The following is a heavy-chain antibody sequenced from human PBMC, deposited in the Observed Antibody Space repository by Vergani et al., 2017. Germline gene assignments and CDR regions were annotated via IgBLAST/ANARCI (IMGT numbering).Heavy chain of an antibody. CDR2: ISSSSSYI. CDR1: GFTFSSYS. CDR3: ASSILSSTSFFD. Sequence: EVQLVESGGGLVKPGGSLRLSCAASGFTFSSYSMNWVRQAPGKGLEWVSSISSSSSYIYYADSVKGRFTISRDNAKNSLYLQMNSLRAEDTAVYYCASSILSSTSFFDWGQGTLVTVSS. V-gene: IGHV3-21*01. D-gene: IGHD2-2*01. J-gene: IGHJ4*02.